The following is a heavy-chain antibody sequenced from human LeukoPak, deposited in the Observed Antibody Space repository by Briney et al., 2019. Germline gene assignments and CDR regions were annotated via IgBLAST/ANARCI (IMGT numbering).Heavy chain of an antibody. J-gene: IGHJ4*02. CDR2: LSGSGGTT. Sequence: GGSLRLSCAASGFTFSDYYMSWIRQAPGKGLEWVSALSGSGGTTYYADSVKGRFTISRDNSKNTLGLQMNNLRAEDTALYYCAKVAETFGLVDPFDYWGQGTLVTVSS. CDR3: AKVAETFGLVDPFDY. D-gene: IGHD3/OR15-3a*01. V-gene: IGHV3-23*01. CDR1: GFTFSDYY.